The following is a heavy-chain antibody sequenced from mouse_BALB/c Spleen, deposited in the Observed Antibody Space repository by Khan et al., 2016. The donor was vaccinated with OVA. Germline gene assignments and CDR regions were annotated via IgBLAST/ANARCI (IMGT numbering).Heavy chain of an antibody. CDR1: GHTFTNFG. Sequence: QIQLVQSGPELKKPGETVKISCKASGHTFTNFGMNWVKQAPGKGLKWMGWINTYTGEPKYADDFNGRFAFSLEASASTAYLQINNLTNEDTATYFCARPPYFSYAMDNWGQGTSVTVSS. J-gene: IGHJ4*01. CDR3: ARPPYFSYAMDN. D-gene: IGHD2-10*01. CDR2: INTYTGEP. V-gene: IGHV9-3-1*01.